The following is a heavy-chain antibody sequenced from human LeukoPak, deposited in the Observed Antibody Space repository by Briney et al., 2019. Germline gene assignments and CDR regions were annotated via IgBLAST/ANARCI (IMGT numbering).Heavy chain of an antibody. CDR3: ARDKRSSWFYYYGMDV. CDR1: RFTVSSNY. Sequence: GGSLRLSCAASRFTVSSNYXSWVXXXXXXXXXXXXXIYSGGSTYYADSVKGRFTISRDNSKNTLYLQMNSLRAEDTAVYYCARDKRSSWFYYYGMDVWGQGTTVTVSS. CDR2: IYSGGST. D-gene: IGHD6-13*01. J-gene: IGHJ6*02. V-gene: IGHV3-66*01.